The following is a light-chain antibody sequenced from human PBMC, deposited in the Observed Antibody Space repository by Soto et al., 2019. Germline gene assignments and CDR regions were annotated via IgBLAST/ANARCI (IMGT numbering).Light chain of an antibody. Sequence: DIQLTQSPSTLSASVGDRVTIACRASETISLWLAWYQQKPGKAPKRLMYKASTLESGVPSRFSGSGSGTEFTLSISGLQPDDFATYYCQQYDTDAWTFGQWTK. CDR2: KAS. J-gene: IGKJ1*01. V-gene: IGKV1-5*03. CDR1: ETISLW. CDR3: QQYDTDAWT.